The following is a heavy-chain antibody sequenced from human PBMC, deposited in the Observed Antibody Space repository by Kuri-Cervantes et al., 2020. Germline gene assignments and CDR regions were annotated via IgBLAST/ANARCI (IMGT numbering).Heavy chain of an antibody. CDR2: ISSSSSYI. Sequence: GESLKISCAASGFTFSSYSMNWVRQAPGKGLEWVSSISSSSSYIYYADSVKGRFTISRDNAKNSLYLQMNSLRAEDTAVYYCASQQPAAYYYYYGMDVWGQGTTVTVSS. CDR3: ASQQPAAYYYYYGMDV. CDR1: GFTFSSYS. D-gene: IGHD2-2*01. V-gene: IGHV3-21*01. J-gene: IGHJ6*02.